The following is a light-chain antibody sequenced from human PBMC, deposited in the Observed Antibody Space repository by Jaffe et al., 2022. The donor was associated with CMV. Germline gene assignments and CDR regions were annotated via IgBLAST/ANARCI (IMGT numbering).Light chain of an antibody. CDR2: TAS. CDR3: HQSYSTLVT. Sequence: DIQMTQSPSSLSASVGDRVTIACRASQTIYNYLNWYQQRPGQAPKLLIYTASNLQSGVPSRFSGSGSGTDFTLTISSLQPEDFATYYCHQSYSTLVTFGQGTKLEIK. V-gene: IGKV1-39*01. CDR1: QTIYNY. J-gene: IGKJ2*01.